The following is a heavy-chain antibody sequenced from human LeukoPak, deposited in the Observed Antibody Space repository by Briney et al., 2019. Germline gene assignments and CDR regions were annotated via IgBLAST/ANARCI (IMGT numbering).Heavy chain of an antibody. V-gene: IGHV4-34*01. CDR2: INPSGST. CDR3: AGEPGYCSGGSCYGGWFDP. CDR1: GGSFSGYY. Sequence: SETLSLTCAVYGGSFSGYYWSWIRQPPGKGLEWIGEINPSGSTDYNPSLKSRVTISVDTSKNHLSLKLTSVTAADTAVYYCAGEPGYCSGGSCYGGWFDPWGRGTLVTVSS. D-gene: IGHD2-15*01. J-gene: IGHJ5*02.